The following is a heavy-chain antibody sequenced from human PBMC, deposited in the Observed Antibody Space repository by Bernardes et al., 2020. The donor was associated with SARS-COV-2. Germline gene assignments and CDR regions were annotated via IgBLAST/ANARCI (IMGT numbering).Heavy chain of an antibody. CDR1: GYTFTGYY. V-gene: IGHV1-2*04. CDR2: INPNSGGT. CDR3: ARSTVTMFYGMDV. Sequence: ASGKVSCKASGYTFTGYYLHWVRQAPGPGLEWLGWINPNSGGTNYAQKFQGWVTMTRDTSISTAYMELSRLRSDDTAVYYCARSTVTMFYGMDVWGQGTTVTGS. D-gene: IGHD4-17*01. J-gene: IGHJ6*02.